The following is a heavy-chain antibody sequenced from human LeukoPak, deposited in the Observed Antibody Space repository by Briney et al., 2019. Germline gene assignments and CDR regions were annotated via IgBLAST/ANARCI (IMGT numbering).Heavy chain of an antibody. Sequence: GGSLRLSCAASGFTVSSNYMSWVRQAPGKGLEWVSVIYSGGSTYYADSVKGRFTISRDNSKNTLYPQMNSLRAEDTAVYYCAREAAAWAPDYYYYGMDVWGQGTTVTVSS. CDR1: GFTVSSNY. J-gene: IGHJ6*02. CDR2: IYSGGST. D-gene: IGHD6-13*01. CDR3: AREAAAWAPDYYYYGMDV. V-gene: IGHV3-53*01.